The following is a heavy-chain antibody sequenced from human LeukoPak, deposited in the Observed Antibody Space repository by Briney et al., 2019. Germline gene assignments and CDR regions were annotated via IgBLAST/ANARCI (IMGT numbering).Heavy chain of an antibody. J-gene: IGHJ3*02. CDR2: ISSSGSTI. CDR3: AKAKQWLDDAFDI. Sequence: GGSLRLSCAGSGFTFSDYYMSWIRQAPGKGLEWVTYISSSGSTIYYADSVKGRFTISRDNAKNSLYLQMNSLRAGDTAVYYCAKAKQWLDDAFDIWGQGTMVTVSS. CDR1: GFTFSDYY. D-gene: IGHD6-19*01. V-gene: IGHV3-11*04.